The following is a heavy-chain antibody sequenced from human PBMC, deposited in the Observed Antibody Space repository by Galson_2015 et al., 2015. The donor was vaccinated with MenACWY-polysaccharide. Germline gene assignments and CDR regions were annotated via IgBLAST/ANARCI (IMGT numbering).Heavy chain of an antibody. Sequence: SLRLSCAASGFTFSRYWTHWIRQAPGKGLVWVSRINGDGNSTNCADSVKGRFTISRDNAKNTLYLQMNSLRAEDTAVYYCTKDFDWNDGHWGQGTLVTVSS. J-gene: IGHJ4*02. V-gene: IGHV3-74*01. CDR2: INGDGNST. CDR1: GFTFSRYW. CDR3: TKDFDWNDGH. D-gene: IGHD1-1*01.